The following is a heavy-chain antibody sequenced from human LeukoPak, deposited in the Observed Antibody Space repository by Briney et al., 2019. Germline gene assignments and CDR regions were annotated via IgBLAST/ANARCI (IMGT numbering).Heavy chain of an antibody. D-gene: IGHD6-19*01. V-gene: IGHV3-30*02. J-gene: IGHJ4*02. Sequence: GGSLRLSCAASGFTFSNYWMHWVRQAPGKGLEWVAFIRYDGSNKYYADSVKGRFTISRDNSKNTLYLQMNSLRAEDTAVYYCARDHRYSSGPLGYWGQGTLVTVSS. CDR1: GFTFSNYW. CDR3: ARDHRYSSGPLGY. CDR2: IRYDGSNK.